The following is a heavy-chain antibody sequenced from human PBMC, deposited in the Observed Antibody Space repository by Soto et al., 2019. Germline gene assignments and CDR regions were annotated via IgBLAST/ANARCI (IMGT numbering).Heavy chain of an antibody. CDR1: AGSFSGYY. D-gene: IGHD3-3*01. J-gene: IGHJ6*04. Sequence: QVQLQQWGAGLLKPSETLSLTCAVYAGSFSGYYWSWIRQPPGKGLEWIGEINHSGSTNYNPSLKSRVTIAVDTSKNQFSLKLSSVTAADTAVYYCARTGFGVVIILDVWGKGTTVTVSS. CDR2: INHSGST. V-gene: IGHV4-34*01. CDR3: ARTGFGVVIILDV.